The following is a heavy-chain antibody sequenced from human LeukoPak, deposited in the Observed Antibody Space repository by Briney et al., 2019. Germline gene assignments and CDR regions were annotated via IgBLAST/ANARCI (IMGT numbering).Heavy chain of an antibody. D-gene: IGHD3-22*01. CDR3: ATPAPYYRYYYYGMDV. CDR2: IKQDGSEK. CDR1: GFTFSSYW. V-gene: IGHV3-7*03. J-gene: IGHJ6*02. Sequence: PGGSLRLSCAASGFTFSSYWMSWVRQAPGKGLEWVANIKQDGSEKYYVDSVKGRFTISRDNAKNSLYLQMNSLRAEDTALYYCATPAPYYRYYYYGMDVWGQGTTVTVSS.